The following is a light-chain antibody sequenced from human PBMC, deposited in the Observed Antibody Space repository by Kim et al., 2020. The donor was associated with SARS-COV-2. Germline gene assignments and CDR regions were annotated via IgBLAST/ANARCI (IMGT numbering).Light chain of an antibody. V-gene: IGLV3-19*01. Sequence: LGQTVGLTCQADSLRGFYASWCQEKQGQAPVLVIYGKNNRPSGIPDRFSGSSSGNTASLTITGAQAEDEADYYCNSRDSSGNYPVVFGGGTQLTVL. CDR3: NSRDSSGNYPVV. CDR2: GKN. J-gene: IGLJ2*01. CDR1: SLRGFY.